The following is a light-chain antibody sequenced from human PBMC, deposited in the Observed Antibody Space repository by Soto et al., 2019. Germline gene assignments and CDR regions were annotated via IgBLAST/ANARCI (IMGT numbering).Light chain of an antibody. CDR1: SSDIGANNY. J-gene: IGLJ1*01. CDR2: DVS. CDR3: SSYTTSGTRYV. Sequence: VLTQPASVSGSPGQSITISCTGTSSDIGANNYVSWYRHHPGEAPKLMIFDVSYRPSGVSNRFSGSKSGNTASLTISGLQADDESYYYCSSYTTSGTRYVFGTGTKVTV. V-gene: IGLV2-14*03.